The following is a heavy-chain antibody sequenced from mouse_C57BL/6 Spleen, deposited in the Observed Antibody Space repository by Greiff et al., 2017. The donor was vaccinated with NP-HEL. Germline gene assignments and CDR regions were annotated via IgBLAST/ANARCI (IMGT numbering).Heavy chain of an antibody. CDR3: ARESIYYDYDGYFDV. J-gene: IGHJ1*03. Sequence: EVKLVESGPGLVKPSQSLSLTCSVTGYSITSGYYWNWIRQFPGNKLEWMGYISYDGSNNYNPSLKNRISITRDTSKNQFFLKLNSVTTEDTATYYCARESIYYDYDGYFDVWGTGTTVTVSS. CDR1: GYSITSGYY. CDR2: ISYDGSN. D-gene: IGHD2-4*01. V-gene: IGHV3-6*01.